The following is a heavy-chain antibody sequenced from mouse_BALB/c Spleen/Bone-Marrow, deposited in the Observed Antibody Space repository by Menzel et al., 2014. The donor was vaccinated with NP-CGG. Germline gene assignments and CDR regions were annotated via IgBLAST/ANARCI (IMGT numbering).Heavy chain of an antibody. J-gene: IGHJ2*01. CDR3: ARIYYYGRDY. V-gene: IGHV1-7*01. Sequence: VKLQESGAELAKPGASVKMSCKASGYTFTNYWMHWVKQRPGQGLEWIGYINPSTGYTEYNQKFKDKATLTADKSSSTTYMQLSSLTSEDSAVYYCARIYYYGRDYWGQGTTLTVSS. CDR2: INPSTGYT. D-gene: IGHD1-1*01. CDR1: GYTFTNYW.